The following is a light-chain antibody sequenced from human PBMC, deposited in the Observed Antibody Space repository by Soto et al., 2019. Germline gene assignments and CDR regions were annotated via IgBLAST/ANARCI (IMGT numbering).Light chain of an antibody. CDR2: GAS. J-gene: IGKJ1*01. Sequence: EIVLTQSPATLSLSPGESATLSCRASQSVGSDLTWYQQKPGQAPRLLIHGASNRATGIPARFSGSGSGTDFTLTISRLEPEDFAVYYCQQRSNWPTFGQGTKVDIK. CDR3: QQRSNWPT. CDR1: QSVGSD. V-gene: IGKV3-11*01.